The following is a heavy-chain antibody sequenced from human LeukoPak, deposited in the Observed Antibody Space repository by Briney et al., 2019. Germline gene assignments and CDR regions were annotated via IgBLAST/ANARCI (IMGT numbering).Heavy chain of an antibody. CDR1: GYTFTSYG. D-gene: IGHD6-13*01. J-gene: IGHJ4*02. CDR2: ISAYNGNT. CDR3: ARDMDSSSWYPFYFDY. V-gene: IGHV1-18*01. Sequence: GASVKVSCKASGYTFTSYGISWVRQAPGQGLEWMGWISAYNGNTNYAQKLQGRVTMTTDTSTSTAYMELRSLRSDDTAVYYCARDMDSSSWYPFYFDYWGQGTLVTVSS.